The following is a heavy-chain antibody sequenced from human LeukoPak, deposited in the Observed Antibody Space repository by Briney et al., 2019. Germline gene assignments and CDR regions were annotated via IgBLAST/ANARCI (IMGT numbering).Heavy chain of an antibody. CDR2: MNPNSGNT. V-gene: IGHV1-8*01. J-gene: IGHJ4*02. CDR3: ARGLRRFGELLGY. Sequence: GASVKVSCKASGHTFTSYDINWVRQATGQGPEWMGWMNPNSGNTGYAQKFQGRVTMTRNTSMSTAYMELSSLRSEDTAVYYCARGLRRFGELLGYWGQGTLVTVSS. D-gene: IGHD3-10*01. CDR1: GHTFTSYD.